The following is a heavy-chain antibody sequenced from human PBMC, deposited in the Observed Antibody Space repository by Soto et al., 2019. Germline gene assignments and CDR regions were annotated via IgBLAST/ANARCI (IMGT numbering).Heavy chain of an antibody. CDR3: ARDRSGVVPAAPGRFYYYGMDV. J-gene: IGHJ6*02. CDR1: GGTFSSYA. Sequence: GASVKVSCKASGGTFSSYAISWVRQAPGQGLEWMGGIIPIFGTANYAQKFQGRVTITADESTSTAYMELSSLRSEDTAVYYCARDRSGVVPAAPGRFYYYGMDVWGQGTTVT. V-gene: IGHV1-69*13. CDR2: IIPIFGTA. D-gene: IGHD2-2*01.